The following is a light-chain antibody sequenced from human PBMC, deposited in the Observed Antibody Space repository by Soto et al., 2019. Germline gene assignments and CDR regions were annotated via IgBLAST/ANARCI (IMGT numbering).Light chain of an antibody. Sequence: DIQLTQSPSFLSASIGDRVTITCRASQGISRYVAWYQQKPGKAPKVLIYAASTLQSGVPSKFSGSGSGTEFTLTISSLQPEDFATYYCQQFNSYPLTFGQGTRLEIK. CDR2: AAS. J-gene: IGKJ5*01. V-gene: IGKV1-9*01. CDR3: QQFNSYPLT. CDR1: QGISRY.